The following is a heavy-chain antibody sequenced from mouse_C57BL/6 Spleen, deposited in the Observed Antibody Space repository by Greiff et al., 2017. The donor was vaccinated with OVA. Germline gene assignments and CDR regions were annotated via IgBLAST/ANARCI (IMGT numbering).Heavy chain of an antibody. CDR3: ARRGDYGSSFLDY. D-gene: IGHD1-1*01. CDR1: GYAFTNYL. V-gene: IGHV1-54*01. J-gene: IGHJ2*01. CDR2: INPGSGGT. Sequence: QVQLQQSGAELVRPGTSVKVSCKASGYAFTNYLIEWVKQRPGQGLEWIGVINPGSGGTNYNEKFKGKATLTADKSSSTAYMQLSSLTSEDSAVYFCARRGDYGSSFLDYWGQGTTLTVSS.